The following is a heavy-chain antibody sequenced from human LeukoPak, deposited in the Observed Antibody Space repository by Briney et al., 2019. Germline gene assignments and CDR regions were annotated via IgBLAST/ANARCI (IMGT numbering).Heavy chain of an antibody. CDR2: IKEDGSQK. CDR3: AGDRGYLQFDY. D-gene: IGHD3-10*01. CDR1: GPTFSRRW. J-gene: IGHJ4*02. Sequence: GGSLRLSCSASGPTFSRRWMSWVRRTPGKGLEWVANIKEDGSQKYYADSVMGRFTISRDNAENSLYLQLNSLRAEDTAMYYCAGDRGYLQFDYWGQGTLVTVSS. V-gene: IGHV3-7*03.